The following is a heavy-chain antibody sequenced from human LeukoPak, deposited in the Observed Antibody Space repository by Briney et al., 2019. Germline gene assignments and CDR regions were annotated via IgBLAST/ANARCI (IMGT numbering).Heavy chain of an antibody. D-gene: IGHD5-12*01. V-gene: IGHV1-18*04. J-gene: IGHJ4*02. CDR3: ARAKWLRDFDY. CDR1: GYTFTGYY. CDR2: ISAYNGNT. Sequence: ASVKVSCKASGYTFTGYYMHWVRQAPGQGLEWMGWISAYNGNTNYAQKLQGRVTMTTDTSTSTAYMELRSLRSDDTAVYYCARAKWLRDFDYWGQGTLVTVSS.